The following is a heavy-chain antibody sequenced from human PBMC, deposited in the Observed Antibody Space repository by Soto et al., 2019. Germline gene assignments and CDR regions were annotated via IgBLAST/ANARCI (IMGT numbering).Heavy chain of an antibody. V-gene: IGHV5-51*01. Sequence: ESLKISCKGSGYSFTSYWIGWVRQIPGKGLEWMGIIYPGDSDTRYSPSFQGQVTISADKSISTAYLQWSSLKASDTAMYYCARRKYYYDSSGYYYTNYYFDYWGQGTLVTVSS. CDR1: GYSFTSYW. D-gene: IGHD3-22*01. J-gene: IGHJ4*02. CDR2: IYPGDSDT. CDR3: ARRKYYYDSSGYYYTNYYFDY.